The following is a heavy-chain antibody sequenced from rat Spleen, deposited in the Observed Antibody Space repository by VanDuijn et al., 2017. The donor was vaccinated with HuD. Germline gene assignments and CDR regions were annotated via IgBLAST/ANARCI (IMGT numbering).Heavy chain of an antibody. CDR3: NRNYAYYYDGSYHGGLDY. CDR2: IWSGGNT. D-gene: IGHD1-12*02. CDR1: GFSLTNYH. Sequence: QVQLKESGPGLMQPSQTLSLTCIVSGFSLTNYHVHWVRQSPGKGLEWMAVIWSGGNTDYNSALKTRLSISMSTSKSQVFLKVKSLKTEDTGIYYCNRNYAYYYDGSYHGGLDYWGQGVMVTVSS. V-gene: IGHV2S13*01. J-gene: IGHJ2*01.